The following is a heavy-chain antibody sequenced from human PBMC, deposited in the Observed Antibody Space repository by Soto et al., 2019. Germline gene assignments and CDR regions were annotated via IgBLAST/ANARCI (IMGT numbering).Heavy chain of an antibody. J-gene: IGHJ4*02. Sequence: GGSLRLSCAASGFTFSSYWMHWVRQAPGKGLVWVSRINSDGSSTSYADSVKGRFTISRDNAKNTLYLQMNSLRAEDTAVYYCARDGPSIAARAFDYWGQGTLVTVPS. V-gene: IGHV3-74*01. CDR3: ARDGPSIAARAFDY. D-gene: IGHD6-6*01. CDR1: GFTFSSYW. CDR2: INSDGSST.